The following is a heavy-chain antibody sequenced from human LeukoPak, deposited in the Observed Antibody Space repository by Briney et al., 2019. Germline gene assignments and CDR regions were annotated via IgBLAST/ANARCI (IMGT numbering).Heavy chain of an antibody. CDR1: GGTFSSYA. V-gene: IGHV1-69*04. J-gene: IGHJ4*02. CDR2: IIPIFGIA. CDR3: ARAEGSIAVAGTLDY. Sequence: SVKVSCKASGGTFSSYAISWVRQAPGQGLEWMGRIIPIFGIANYAQKFQGRVTITADKSTSTAYMELSSLRSEDTAVYYCARAEGSIAVAGTLDYWGQGTLVTVPS. D-gene: IGHD6-19*01.